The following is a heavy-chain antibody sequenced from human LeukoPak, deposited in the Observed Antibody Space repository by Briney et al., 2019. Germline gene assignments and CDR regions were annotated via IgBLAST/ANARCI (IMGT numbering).Heavy chain of an antibody. CDR1: GGTYSSYA. D-gene: IGHD2-2*01. CDR3: AKSPHCSSTSCPDSYYYYYMDV. V-gene: IGHV1-69*05. J-gene: IGHJ6*03. CDR2: IIPIFGTA. Sequence: GASVKVSCKASGGTYSSYAISWVRQAPGQGLEWMGGIIPIFGTANYAQKFQGRVTITTDESTSTAYMELSSLRSEDTAVYYCAKSPHCSSTSCPDSYYYYYMDVWGKGTTVTVSS.